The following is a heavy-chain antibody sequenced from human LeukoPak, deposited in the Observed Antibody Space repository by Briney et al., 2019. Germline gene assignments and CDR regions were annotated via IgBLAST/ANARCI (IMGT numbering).Heavy chain of an antibody. CDR3: ARKGTGLAFDV. Sequence: ASVKVSFKASAYTFTSYGISWVRQAPGQGLEYMGWISANNGDTSYPQKVQGRVTITTDTSTTTAYMELRSLRSDDTAVYYCARKGTGLAFDVWGQGTMVTVSS. D-gene: IGHD3-10*01. J-gene: IGHJ3*01. V-gene: IGHV1-18*04. CDR1: AYTFTSYG. CDR2: ISANNGDT.